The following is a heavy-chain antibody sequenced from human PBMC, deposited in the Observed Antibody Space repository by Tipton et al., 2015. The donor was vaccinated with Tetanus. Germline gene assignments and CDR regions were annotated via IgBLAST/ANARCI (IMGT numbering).Heavy chain of an antibody. V-gene: IGHV3-48*03. Sequence: SLRLSCVTSGFTFSSFAMSWVRQAPGKGLEWVSYISSPGTTKYYADSVKGRFTISRDNAKNSLYLQMNSLRAEDTAVYYCARGSSRRGGWFDPWGQGTLVTVSS. CDR3: ARGSSRRGGWFDP. CDR1: GFTFSSFA. CDR2: ISSPGTTK. J-gene: IGHJ5*02. D-gene: IGHD1-26*01.